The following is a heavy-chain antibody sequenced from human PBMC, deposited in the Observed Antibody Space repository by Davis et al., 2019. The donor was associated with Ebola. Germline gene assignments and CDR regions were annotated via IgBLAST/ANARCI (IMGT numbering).Heavy chain of an antibody. J-gene: IGHJ4*02. D-gene: IGHD3-22*01. CDR2: IYYSGST. CDR1: GGSISSYY. Sequence: SETLSLTCTVSGGSISSYYWSWIRQPPGKGLEWIGYIYYSGSTNYNPSLKSRVTISVDTSKNQFSLKLSSVTAADTAVYYCARGLTYYYDSSGYYWGQGTLVTVSS. V-gene: IGHV4-59*12. CDR3: ARGLTYYYDSSGYY.